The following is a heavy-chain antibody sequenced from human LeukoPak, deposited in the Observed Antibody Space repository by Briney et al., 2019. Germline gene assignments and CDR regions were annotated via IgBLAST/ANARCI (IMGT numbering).Heavy chain of an antibody. CDR1: GYTFTSYD. CDR2: MNPNSGNT. D-gene: IGHD2-2*01. J-gene: IGHJ6*03. CDR3: ARGLDCSSTSCFYYYYYMDV. Sequence: ASVKVSCKASGYTFTSYDINWVRQATGQGLEWMGWMNPNSGNTGFAQKFQGRVTITRNTSISTAYMELSSLRSEDTAVYYCARGLDCSSTSCFYYYYYMDVWGKGTTVTVSS. V-gene: IGHV1-8*03.